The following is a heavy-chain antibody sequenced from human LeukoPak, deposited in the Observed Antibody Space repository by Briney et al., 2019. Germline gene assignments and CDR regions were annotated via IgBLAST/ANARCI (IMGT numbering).Heavy chain of an antibody. J-gene: IGHJ4*02. Sequence: GGSLRLSCAASGFTFSSYGMHWVRQAPGKGLEWVSAISGSGGSTYYADSVKGRFTISRDNSKNTLYLQMNSLRAEDTAVYYCAKDPATDSSGYYSYLFDYWGQGTLVTVSS. CDR2: ISGSGGST. CDR3: AKDPATDSSGYYSYLFDY. D-gene: IGHD3-22*01. V-gene: IGHV3-23*01. CDR1: GFTFSSYG.